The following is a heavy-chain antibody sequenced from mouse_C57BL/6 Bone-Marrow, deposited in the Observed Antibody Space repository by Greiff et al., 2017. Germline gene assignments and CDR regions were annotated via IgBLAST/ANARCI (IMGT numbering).Heavy chain of an antibody. CDR1: GFNIKDYY. V-gene: IGHV14-2*01. CDR3: TGSLIRYGTNY. CDR2: IDPEEGET. Sequence: VQLQQSGAELVKPGASVKLSCTASGFNIKDYYIHWVKQRSEQGLEWIGRIDPEEGETKYAPKFEDKATITADTSSNTTYLHHSSLTSEDTAVYYCTGSLIRYGTNYWGQGTNLPVSS. J-gene: IGHJ2*01. D-gene: IGHD1-1*01.